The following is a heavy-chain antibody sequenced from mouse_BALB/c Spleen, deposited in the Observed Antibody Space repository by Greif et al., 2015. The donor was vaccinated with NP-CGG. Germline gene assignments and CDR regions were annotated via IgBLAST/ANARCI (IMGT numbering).Heavy chain of an antibody. V-gene: IGHV14-3*02. CDR2: IDPANGNT. CDR3: AYYGNYEWAY. Sequence: EVKLVESGAELVKPGASVKLSCTASGFNIKDTYMHWVKQRPEQGLEWIGRIDPANGNTKYDPKFQGKATITADTSSNTAYLQLSSLTSEDTAVYYCAYYGNYEWAYWGQGTLVTVSA. D-gene: IGHD2-1*01. CDR1: GFNIKDTY. J-gene: IGHJ3*01.